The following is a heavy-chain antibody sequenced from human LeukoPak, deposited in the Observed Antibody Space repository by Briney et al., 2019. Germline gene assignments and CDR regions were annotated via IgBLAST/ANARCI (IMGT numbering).Heavy chain of an antibody. CDR1: GYTFTSYY. D-gene: IGHD6-19*01. J-gene: IGHJ6*02. CDR2: INPSGGST. Sequence: GASVKVSCKASGYTFTSYYMHWVRQAPGQGLEWMGIINPSGGSTSYAQKFQGRVTMTRDTSTSTVYMELSSLRSEDTAVYYCARDKRLAINHKWLGTTYYYYGMDVWGQGTTVTVSS. V-gene: IGHV1-46*01. CDR3: ARDKRLAINHKWLGTTYYYYGMDV.